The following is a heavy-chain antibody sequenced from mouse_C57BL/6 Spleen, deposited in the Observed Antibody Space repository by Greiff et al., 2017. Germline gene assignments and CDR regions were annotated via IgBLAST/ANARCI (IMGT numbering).Heavy chain of an antibody. Sequence: EVKLEESGGGLVQPGGSMKLSCAASGFTFSDAWMDWVRQSPEKGLEWVAEIRNKANNHATDYAESVKGMFTISRDDSKSSVYLEMNSLRAEDTGIYYCTREGYDYDGFAYWGQGTLVTVSA. CDR3: TREGYDYDGFAY. CDR1: GFTFSDAW. V-gene: IGHV6-6*01. J-gene: IGHJ3*01. CDR2: IRNKANNHAT. D-gene: IGHD2-4*01.